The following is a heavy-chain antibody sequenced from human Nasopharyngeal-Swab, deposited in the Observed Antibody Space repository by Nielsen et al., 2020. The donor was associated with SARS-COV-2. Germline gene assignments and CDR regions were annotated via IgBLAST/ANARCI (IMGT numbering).Heavy chain of an antibody. D-gene: IGHD6-13*01. J-gene: IGHJ5*02. V-gene: IGHV3-48*02. Sequence: GESLKISCAASGFTFSSYSMNWVRQAPGKGLEWVSYISSSSSTIYYADSVEGRFTISRDNAKNSLYLQMNSLRDEETAVYYCARRIAPWGQGSLVTVSS. CDR1: GFTFSSYS. CDR3: ARRIAP. CDR2: ISSSSSTI.